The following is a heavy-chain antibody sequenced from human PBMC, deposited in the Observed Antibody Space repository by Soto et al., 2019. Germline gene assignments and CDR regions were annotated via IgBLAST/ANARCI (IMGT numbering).Heavy chain of an antibody. D-gene: IGHD2-21*02. Sequence: SETLSLTCAVSGASITHYYWNWIRQPPGKGLEWIGSIYYSGSTYYNPSLKSRVTVSVDTSKNQFSLKLSSVTAADTAVYYCARHPSDFWFDPWGQGTLVTVSS. CDR2: IYYSGST. J-gene: IGHJ5*02. CDR3: ARHPSDFWFDP. V-gene: IGHV4-39*01. CDR1: GASITHYY.